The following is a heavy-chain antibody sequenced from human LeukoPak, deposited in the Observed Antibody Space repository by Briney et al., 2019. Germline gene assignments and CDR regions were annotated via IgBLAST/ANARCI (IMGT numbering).Heavy chain of an antibody. J-gene: IGHJ4*02. CDR1: GGSISSDNFY. Sequence: SQTLSLNCTVSGGSISSDNFYWRWIRQPPGKGLEWIGYIYYSGSTYYNPSLKSRITISVDTSKNKFSLKVSSVTAADTAVYFCVREYSSSWSYYFDYGGQGTLVTVS. D-gene: IGHD6-13*01. V-gene: IGHV4-30-4*01. CDR3: VREYSSSWSYYFDY. CDR2: IYYSGST.